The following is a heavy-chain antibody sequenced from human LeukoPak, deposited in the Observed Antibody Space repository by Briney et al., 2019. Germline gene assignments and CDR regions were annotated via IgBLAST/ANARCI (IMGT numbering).Heavy chain of an antibody. CDR3: ARERERFLNF. CDR2: ISPSGDIT. V-gene: IGHV3-23*01. D-gene: IGHD3-3*01. Sequence: GGSLRLSCAASGFTFSNHGMNWVRQAPGKGLEWVSGISPSGDITYYADSVKGRFTISRDNSKNTLYLQMNSLRAEDTAVYYCARERERFLNFWGQGTLVTVSS. CDR1: GFTFSNHG. J-gene: IGHJ4*02.